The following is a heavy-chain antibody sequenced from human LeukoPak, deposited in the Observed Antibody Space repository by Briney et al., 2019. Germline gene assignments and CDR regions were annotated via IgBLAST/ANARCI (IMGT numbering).Heavy chain of an antibody. CDR3: ARLDRVSGSGSYLAY. CDR2: INHSGST. D-gene: IGHD3-10*01. Sequence: PSETLSLTCTVSGGSISSYYWSWIRQPPGKGLEWIGEINHSGSTNYNPSLKSRVTISVDTSKNQFSLRLSSVTAADTAVYYCARLDRVSGSGSYLAYWGQGTLVTVSS. J-gene: IGHJ4*02. V-gene: IGHV4-34*01. CDR1: GGSISSYY.